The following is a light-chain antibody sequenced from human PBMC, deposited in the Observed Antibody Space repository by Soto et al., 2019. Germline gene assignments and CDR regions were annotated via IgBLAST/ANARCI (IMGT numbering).Light chain of an antibody. V-gene: IGKV3-20*01. J-gene: IGKJ1*01. Sequence: VLSESPGTVSLSKGERATLSCRASQSVSSSYLAWYQQKPGQAPRLLIYGASSMASGIPYRFSGSGSGTDFTLTISSLQPEDFAMYFCQQYDGSPRTFGQGTKVDI. CDR3: QQYDGSPRT. CDR2: GAS. CDR1: QSVSSSY.